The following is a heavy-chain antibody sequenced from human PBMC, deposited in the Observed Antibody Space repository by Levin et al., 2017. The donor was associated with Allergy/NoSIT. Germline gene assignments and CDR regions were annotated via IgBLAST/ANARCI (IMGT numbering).Heavy chain of an antibody. V-gene: IGHV4-34*01. J-gene: IGHJ6*02. D-gene: IGHD6-19*01. CDR3: ARSPKIPFAWPLYIAVAERFFERGMDG. CDR1: GGSFSGYY. CDR2: INHSGST. Sequence: SETLSLTCAVYGGSFSGYYWSWIRQPPGKGLEWIGEINHSGSTNYNPSLKSRVTISVDTSKNQFSLKLSSVTAADTAVYYCARSPKIPFAWPLYIAVAERFFERGMDGWGQGTTVTVSS.